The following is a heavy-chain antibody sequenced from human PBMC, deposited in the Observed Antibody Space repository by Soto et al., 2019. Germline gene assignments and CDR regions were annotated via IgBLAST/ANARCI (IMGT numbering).Heavy chain of an antibody. D-gene: IGHD3-16*02. CDR3: AKDKKLHLGELSLFDY. CDR2: ISWNSGSI. J-gene: IGHJ4*02. Sequence: GGSLRLSCAASGFTFDDYAMHWVRQAPGKGLEWVSGISWNSGSIGYADSVKGRFTISRDNAKNSLYLQMNSLRAEDTALYYCAKDKKLHLGELSLFDYWGQGTLVTVSS. CDR1: GFTFDDYA. V-gene: IGHV3-9*01.